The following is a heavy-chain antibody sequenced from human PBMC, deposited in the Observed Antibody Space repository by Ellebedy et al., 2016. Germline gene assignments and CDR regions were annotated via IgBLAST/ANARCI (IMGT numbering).Heavy chain of an antibody. CDR2: IFYSGTT. CDR1: GGSTTSYY. CDR3: ARIGGSPWGALDI. J-gene: IGHJ3*02. Sequence: SETLSLTCTVSGGSTTSYYWSWIRQSPGKGLEWIAYIFYSGTTNYNPSLQSRVSISVDTSKNHVSLKLSSVTAVDTAMYYCARIGGSPWGALDIWGQGTMVTVVS. V-gene: IGHV4-59*01. D-gene: IGHD1-26*01.